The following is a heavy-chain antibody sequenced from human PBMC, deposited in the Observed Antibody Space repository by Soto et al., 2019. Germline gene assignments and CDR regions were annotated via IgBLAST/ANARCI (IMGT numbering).Heavy chain of an antibody. CDR1: GGSISGYY. J-gene: IGHJ4*02. D-gene: IGHD6-19*01. CDR3: ASPSPVAGGFDY. CDR2: IYYST. Sequence: QVQLQESGPALVKPSETLSLTCTVSGGSISGYYWSWIRQPPGKGLEWIGYIYYSTNYNPSLKSRVALSLDTSKNQLSLKLTSVTAADTAVYYCASPSPVAGGFDYWGQGTLVTVSS. V-gene: IGHV4-59*01.